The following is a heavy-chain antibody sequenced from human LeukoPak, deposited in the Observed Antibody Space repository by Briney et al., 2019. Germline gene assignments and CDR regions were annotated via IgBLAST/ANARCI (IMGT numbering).Heavy chain of an antibody. CDR3: ARVKAGSSSWSLGY. CDR1: GYTFTSYA. J-gene: IGHJ4*02. D-gene: IGHD6-13*01. V-gene: IGHV7-4-1*02. Sequence: ASVKVSCKASGYTFTSYAMNWVRQAPGQGLEWMGWINTNTGNPTYAQGFTGRFVLSLDTSVSTAYLQISSLKAEDTAVYYCARVKAGSSSWSLGYWGQGTLVTVSS. CDR2: INTNTGNP.